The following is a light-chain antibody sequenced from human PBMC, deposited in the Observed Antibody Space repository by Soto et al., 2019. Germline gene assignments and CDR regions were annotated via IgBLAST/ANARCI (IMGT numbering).Light chain of an antibody. V-gene: IGLV1-47*01. Sequence: QSVLTQPFSASATPGQRGTISCSGSNSNIGSNTVYWYQQLPGTAPKLLIYKNNQRPSGVPDRFSGSKSGTSASLAISGLRSEDEADYYCAAWDDSLSGYVFGTGTKVTVL. CDR1: NSNIGSNT. CDR2: KNN. J-gene: IGLJ1*01. CDR3: AAWDDSLSGYV.